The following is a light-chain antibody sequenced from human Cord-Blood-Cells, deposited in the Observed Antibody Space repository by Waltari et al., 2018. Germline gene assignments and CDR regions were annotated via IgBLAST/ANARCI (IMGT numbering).Light chain of an antibody. CDR2: GAS. CDR1: QSVSSN. CDR3: QQYNNWT. V-gene: IGKV3-15*01. Sequence: EIVMTQSPATLSVSPGERATLSCRASQSVSSNLAWYQQKHGQAPRLLIYGASTRATGIPARFSGSGSGTEFTLTISSLQSEDFAVYYCQQYNNWTFGQGTKVEIK. J-gene: IGKJ1*01.